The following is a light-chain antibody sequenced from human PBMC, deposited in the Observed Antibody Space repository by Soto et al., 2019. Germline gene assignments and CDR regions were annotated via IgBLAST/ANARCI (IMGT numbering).Light chain of an antibody. CDR2: DAS. CDR3: QQFNSYPIT. Sequence: AIQLTQSPSSLSASVGDRVTITCRASQGINSALAWYQQKPGKAPKLLIYDASSLESGVPSTFSGSGSGTDFTLTIISLQPEDFATYYCQQFNSYPITFGQGTRLEIK. V-gene: IGKV1-13*02. J-gene: IGKJ5*01. CDR1: QGINSA.